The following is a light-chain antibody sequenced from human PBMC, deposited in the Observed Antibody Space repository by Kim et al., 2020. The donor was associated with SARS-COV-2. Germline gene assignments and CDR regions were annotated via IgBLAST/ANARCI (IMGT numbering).Light chain of an antibody. V-gene: IGLV1-44*01. CDR1: SPNIGSNA. Sequence: QSVLTQPPSASGTPGQRVTISCSGSSPNIGSNAVSWYQQLPGTAPKLLVYSNDQRPSGVPDRFSGSRSGTSASLAISGLESEDEADYYCAAWNDSRYGRVFGGGTKVTVL. J-gene: IGLJ3*02. CDR3: AAWNDSRYGRV. CDR2: SND.